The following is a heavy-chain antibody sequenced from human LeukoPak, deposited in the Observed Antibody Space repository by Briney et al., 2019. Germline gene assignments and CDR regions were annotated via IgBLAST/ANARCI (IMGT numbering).Heavy chain of an antibody. Sequence: GGSLRLSCAASRFTFSSYGMHWVRQAPGKGLEWVAFIRYEGSNKYYADSVKGRFTISRDNSKNKLYLQMNILIAEDTAVYYCAKDGTIFGVVSRGYVDYWGQGTLVTVSS. J-gene: IGHJ4*02. D-gene: IGHD3-3*01. CDR1: RFTFSSYG. V-gene: IGHV3-30*02. CDR3: AKDGTIFGVVSRGYVDY. CDR2: IRYEGSNK.